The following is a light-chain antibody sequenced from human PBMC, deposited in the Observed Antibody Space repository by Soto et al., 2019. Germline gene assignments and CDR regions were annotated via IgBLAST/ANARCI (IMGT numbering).Light chain of an antibody. Sequence: EIVLTQSPGTLSLSPVERANLSFRASQSVGTYLAWYQQKPGQAPRLLIYGASSRATGIPDRFSGSGSGTDFTLTISRLEPEDFAVYYCQQYVSTPLTCGGGTKVDIK. CDR3: QQYVSTPLT. J-gene: IGKJ4*01. V-gene: IGKV3-20*01. CDR1: QSVGTY. CDR2: GAS.